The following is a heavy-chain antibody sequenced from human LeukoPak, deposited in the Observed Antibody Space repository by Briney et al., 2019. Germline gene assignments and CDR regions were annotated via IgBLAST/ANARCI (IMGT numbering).Heavy chain of an antibody. D-gene: IGHD3-16*01. J-gene: IGHJ4*02. CDR1: GGSISSGDYY. Sequence: SQTLSLTCTVSGGSISSGDYYCSWIRQPPGKGPEWIGYIYYSGSTYYNPSLKSRVTISVDTSKNQCSLKLSSVTAADTAVYYCARDDPDGANDYWGQGTLVTVSS. CDR2: IYYSGST. V-gene: IGHV4-30-4*01. CDR3: ARDDPDGANDY.